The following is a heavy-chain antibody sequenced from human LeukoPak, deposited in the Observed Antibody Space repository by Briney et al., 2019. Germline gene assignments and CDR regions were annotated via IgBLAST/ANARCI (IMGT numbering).Heavy chain of an antibody. CDR2: INPKNAAT. D-gene: IGHD6-13*01. V-gene: IGHV1-2*02. CDR1: GYTFTGHY. CDR3: ARTLYISAAPGGFDY. J-gene: IGHJ4*02. Sequence: AASVKVSCKASGYTFTGHYIHWVRQAPGQGLEWMGWINPKNAATNYGQRFQGRVTMTRDTSTGTVYMELNTLRSDDTAVYYCARTLYISAAPGGFDYWGQGTLVTVSS.